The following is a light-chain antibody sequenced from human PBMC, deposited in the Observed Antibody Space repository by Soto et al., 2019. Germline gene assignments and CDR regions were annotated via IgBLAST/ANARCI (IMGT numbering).Light chain of an antibody. Sequence: IQMTYAPSSLSASILDRFSIPFRASQGISSYLNWCQQKPGKAPKLLIYAASSLQSGVPSRFSGSGSETDFTLTISSLQPEDFATYSCQQSYSTPWTFGQGTKVEIK. J-gene: IGKJ1*01. CDR2: AAS. V-gene: IGKV1-39*01. CDR1: QGISSY. CDR3: QQSYSTPWT.